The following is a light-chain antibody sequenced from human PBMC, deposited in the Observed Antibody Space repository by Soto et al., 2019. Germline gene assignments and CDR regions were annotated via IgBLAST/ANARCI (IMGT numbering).Light chain of an antibody. CDR2: RTS. CDR3: QLYGSLFT. CDR1: QNIDNSY. J-gene: IGKJ3*01. V-gene: IGKV3-20*01. Sequence: EMVLTQSPGTLSLSPGERAALSCTASQNIDNSYLGWYHQKPGQAPRLLIYRTSIRATGIPDRFSGSGSGTDFTLTINRLEPEDFAVYYCQLYGSLFTFGPGTKVD.